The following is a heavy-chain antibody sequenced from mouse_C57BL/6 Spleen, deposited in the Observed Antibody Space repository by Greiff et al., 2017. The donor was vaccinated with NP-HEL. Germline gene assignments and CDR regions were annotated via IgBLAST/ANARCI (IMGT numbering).Heavy chain of an antibody. D-gene: IGHD2-12*01. CDR1: GYAFSSSA. CDR3: ARVKCYDGGDAMDY. CDR2: INPGDRNT. Sequence: VKLKQSGPELVKPGASVKLSCKASGYAFSSSAMNWVKQTPGKGLEWIGRINPGDRNTNYNGKLKGQSTLTADNSSSNAYMQVSSLTSEDSAIYYCARVKCYDGGDAMDYWGQGTSVTVSS. V-gene: IGHV1-82*01. J-gene: IGHJ4*01.